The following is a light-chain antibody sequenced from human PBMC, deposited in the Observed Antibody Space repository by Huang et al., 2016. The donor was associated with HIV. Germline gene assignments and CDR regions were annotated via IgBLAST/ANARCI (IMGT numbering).Light chain of an antibody. CDR2: WAS. Sequence: DIVMTQSPDSLAVSLGERATINCKSSQSVLYSSNNKNYLAWYQQKPGQPPKRLMYWASTRESGVPDRFSGSGSGTDFTLTISSLQAEDVAVYYCQQYYSTPQTFGQGTKVEIK. V-gene: IGKV4-1*01. CDR3: QQYYSTPQT. J-gene: IGKJ1*01. CDR1: QSVLYSSNNKNY.